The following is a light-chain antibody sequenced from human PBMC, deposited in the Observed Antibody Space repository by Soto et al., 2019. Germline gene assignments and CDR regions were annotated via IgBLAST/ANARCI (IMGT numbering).Light chain of an antibody. CDR2: DAS. V-gene: IGKV3-11*02. Sequence: EILLTQSPATLSLSPGERATLSCKASQDVSIFLAWYQQKPGQAPRLLIHDASNRATGVPARFSCSGSGRDFTLTITRLEPEDFAVYYCQQRSNWLYTFGQGTKLEV. CDR3: QQRSNWLYT. J-gene: IGKJ2*01. CDR1: QDVSIF.